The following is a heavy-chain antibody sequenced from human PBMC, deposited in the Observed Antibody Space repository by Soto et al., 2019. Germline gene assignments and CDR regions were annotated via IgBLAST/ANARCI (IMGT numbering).Heavy chain of an antibody. CDR2: IKSKTDGGTT. V-gene: IGHV3-15*01. CDR3: TTVWVGNPDAFDI. J-gene: IGHJ3*02. Sequence: GGSLRLSCAASGFTFSNAWMSWVRQAPGKGLEWVGRIKSKTDGGTTDYAAPVKGRFTISRDDSKNTLYLQMNSLKTEDTAVYYCTTVWVGNPDAFDIWGQGTMVTVSS. D-gene: IGHD4-4*01. CDR1: GFTFSNAW.